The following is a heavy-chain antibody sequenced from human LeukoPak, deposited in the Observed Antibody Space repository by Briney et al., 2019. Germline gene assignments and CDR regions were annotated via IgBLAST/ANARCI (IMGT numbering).Heavy chain of an antibody. CDR3: ARVRISGDSRLYYMDV. Sequence: PGESLRLSCAASGFTISTYSMNSVRQAPGKGLEWVSYISSSSSMIYHADSVKGRFTISRDNDKNSLSLQMNRLRAEDTAVYYCARVRISGDSRLYYMDVWGIGTTVTVSS. CDR1: GFTISTYS. V-gene: IGHV3-48*04. J-gene: IGHJ6*03. CDR2: ISSSSSMI. D-gene: IGHD3-10*01.